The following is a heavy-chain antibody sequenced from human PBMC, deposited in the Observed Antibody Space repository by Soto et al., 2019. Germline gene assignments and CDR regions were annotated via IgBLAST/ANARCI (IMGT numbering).Heavy chain of an antibody. V-gene: IGHV1-2*04. CDR2: INPNSGGT. Sequence: ASVKVSCKSSGYTFTGYYMHWVRQAPGQGLEWMGWINPNSGGTNYAQKFQGWVTMTRDTSISTAYMELSRLRSDDTAVYYCARYYHGSGWFSFDYWGQGTLVTVSS. CDR3: ARYYHGSGWFSFDY. D-gene: IGHD6-19*01. J-gene: IGHJ4*02. CDR1: GYTFTGYY.